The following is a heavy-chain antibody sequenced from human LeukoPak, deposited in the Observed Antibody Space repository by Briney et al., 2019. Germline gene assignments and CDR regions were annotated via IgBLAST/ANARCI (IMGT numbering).Heavy chain of an antibody. CDR2: IRYDGSNK. V-gene: IGHV3-30*02. CDR1: GFTFSSYG. J-gene: IGHJ4*02. Sequence: PGGSLRLSCAASGFTFSSYGMHWVRQAPGKGLEWVAFIRYDGSNKYYADSVKGRFTISRDNSKNTLYLQMNSLRAEDTAVYYCATGYSSSWYFDYWGQGTLVTVSS. CDR3: ATGYSSSWYFDY. D-gene: IGHD6-13*01.